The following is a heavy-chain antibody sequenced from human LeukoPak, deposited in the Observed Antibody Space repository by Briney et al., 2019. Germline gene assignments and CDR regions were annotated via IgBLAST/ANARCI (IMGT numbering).Heavy chain of an antibody. J-gene: IGHJ4*02. D-gene: IGHD2-15*01. Sequence: GGSLRLSCAASGITFSRSWMSWVRQAPGKGLEWEAFIKEDGSEKYYVDSVKGRFTISRDNAENSLYLQMNSLRAEDTAVYYCARDRGGRTGLDDWGQGTLVTVSS. V-gene: IGHV3-7*04. CDR1: GITFSRSW. CDR3: ARDRGGRTGLDD. CDR2: IKEDGSEK.